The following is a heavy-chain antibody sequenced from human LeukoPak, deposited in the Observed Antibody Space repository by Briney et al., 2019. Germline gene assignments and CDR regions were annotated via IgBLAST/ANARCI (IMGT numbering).Heavy chain of an antibody. D-gene: IGHD6-19*01. CDR1: GFTFSDYW. V-gene: IGHV3-74*01. Sequence: PGGSLRLSCAASGFTFSDYWMHWVRQAPGKGLVWVSRIKTDGRSTNYADSVKGRFTISRDNAKNTLYLQMNSLRAEDTAVYYCARCRISGWTDYWGQGTLVTVSS. CDR2: IKTDGRST. CDR3: ARCRISGWTDY. J-gene: IGHJ4*02.